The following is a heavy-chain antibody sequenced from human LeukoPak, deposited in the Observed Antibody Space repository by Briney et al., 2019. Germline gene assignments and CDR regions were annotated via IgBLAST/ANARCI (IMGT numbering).Heavy chain of an antibody. CDR1: GFTFDDYA. Sequence: GRSLRLSCAASGFTFDDYAMHWVRQAPGKGLEWVSGISWNSGSIGYADSVKGRFTISRDNAKNSLYLQMNSLRAEDTALYYCAKDIEYSSSSGLDYWGQGTLVTVSS. V-gene: IGHV3-9*01. D-gene: IGHD6-6*01. CDR2: ISWNSGSI. CDR3: AKDIEYSSSSGLDY. J-gene: IGHJ4*02.